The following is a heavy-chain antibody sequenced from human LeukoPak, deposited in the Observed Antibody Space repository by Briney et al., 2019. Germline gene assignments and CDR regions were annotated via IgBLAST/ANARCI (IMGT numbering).Heavy chain of an antibody. CDR1: GFTFSGYA. CDR2: ISDNGGRT. J-gene: IGHJ4*02. V-gene: IGHV3-23*01. D-gene: IGHD3-22*01. Sequence: GGSLRLSCAASGFTFSGYAMSWVRQAPGKGLEWVSTISDNGGRTYYADSVMGRFTISRDNSKNTLFLQMNSLRAEDSAVYYCATDREGDPSAYYLVGGQGTLITVSS. CDR3: ATDREGDPSAYYLV.